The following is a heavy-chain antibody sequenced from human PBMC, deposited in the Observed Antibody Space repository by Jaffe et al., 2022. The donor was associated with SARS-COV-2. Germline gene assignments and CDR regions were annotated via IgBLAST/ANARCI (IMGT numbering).Heavy chain of an antibody. J-gene: IGHJ3*02. CDR1: GFTFSSYS. D-gene: IGHD3-3*01. CDR3: ARDKFPSDFWTPRGAFDI. V-gene: IGHV3-48*02. Sequence: EVQLVESGGGLVQPGGSLRLSCAASGFTFSSYSMNWVRQAPGKGLEWVSYISSSSSTIYYADSVKGRFTISRDNAKNSLYLQMNSLRDEDTAVYYCARDKFPSDFWTPRGAFDIWGQGTMVTVSS. CDR2: ISSSSSTI.